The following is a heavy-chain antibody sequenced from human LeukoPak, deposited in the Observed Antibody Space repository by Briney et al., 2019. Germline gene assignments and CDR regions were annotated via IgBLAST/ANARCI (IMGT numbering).Heavy chain of an antibody. CDR2: IRSKANSYAT. CDR3: TTSPGFGMY. J-gene: IGHJ4*02. V-gene: IGHV3-73*01. Sequence: GGSLRLSCAASGFTFSGSAMHWVRQASGEGLEWGGRIRSKANSYATAYAASVKGRFTISRDDSKNTAYLQMNSLKTEDTAVYYCTTSPGFGMYWGQGTLVNVSS. CDR1: GFTFSGSA. D-gene: IGHD3-10*01.